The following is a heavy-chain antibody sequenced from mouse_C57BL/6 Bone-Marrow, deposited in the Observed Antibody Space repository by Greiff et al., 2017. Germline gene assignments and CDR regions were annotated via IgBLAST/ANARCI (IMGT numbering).Heavy chain of an antibody. CDR1: GYTFTSYW. Sequence: QVQLQQSGAELVKPGASVKLSCKASGYTFTSYWMHWVKQRPGQGLEWIGMINHNSGSTNYNEKFKSKATLTVDKYSGTAYMQSSSQTSEDAAVYYCARWTLWYPSWGQGTLVTVSA. V-gene: IGHV1-64*01. J-gene: IGHJ3*01. D-gene: IGHD2-1*01. CDR3: ARWTLWYPS. CDR2: INHNSGST.